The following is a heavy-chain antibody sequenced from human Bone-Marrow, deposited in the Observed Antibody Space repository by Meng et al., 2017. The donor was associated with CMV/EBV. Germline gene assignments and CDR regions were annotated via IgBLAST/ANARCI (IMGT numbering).Heavy chain of an antibody. CDR1: GGSISSSSYY. CDR3: ARHASPQDYYGSGSSFDY. V-gene: IGHV4-39*01. Sequence: GSLRLSCTVPGGSISSSSYYWGWIRQPPGKGLEWIGSIYYSGSTYYNPSLKSRVTISVDTSKNQFSLKLSSVTAADTAVYYCARHASPQDYYGSGSSFDYWGQGTLVTVSS. CDR2: IYYSGST. D-gene: IGHD3-10*01. J-gene: IGHJ4*02.